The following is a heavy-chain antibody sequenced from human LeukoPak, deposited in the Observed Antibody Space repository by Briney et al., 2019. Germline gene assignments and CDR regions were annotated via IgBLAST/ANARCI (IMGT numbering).Heavy chain of an antibody. CDR1: GYSISSGYY. J-gene: IGHJ4*02. V-gene: IGHV4-38-2*02. D-gene: IGHD3-10*01. Sequence: SETLSLTCTVSGYSISSGYYWGWIRQPPGKGLEWIGSIYTSGSTNYNPSLKSRVTISVDTSKNQFSLKLSSVTAADTAVYYCASSRYGSGSYRPYYFDYWGQGTLVTVSS. CDR3: ASSRYGSGSYRPYYFDY. CDR2: IYTSGST.